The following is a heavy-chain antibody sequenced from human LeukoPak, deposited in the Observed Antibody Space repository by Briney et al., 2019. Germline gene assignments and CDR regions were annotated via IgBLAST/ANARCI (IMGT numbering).Heavy chain of an antibody. Sequence: PSETLSLTCSVSGDSISYFYWSWIRQAAGKGLEWIGRIYTSGSTNYNPSLKSRVTISGDTSKNQFSLRLSSVTAADTAVYYCARASYSYDINGWVPFDYWGQGTLVTVSS. CDR3: ARASYSYDINGWVPFDY. CDR1: GDSISYFY. CDR2: IYTSGST. J-gene: IGHJ4*02. D-gene: IGHD3-22*01. V-gene: IGHV4-4*07.